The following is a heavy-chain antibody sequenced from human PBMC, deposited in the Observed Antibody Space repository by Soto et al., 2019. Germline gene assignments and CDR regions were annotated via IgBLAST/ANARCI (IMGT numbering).Heavy chain of an antibody. Sequence: QVQLQESGPGLVKPSQTLSLTCTVSGGSISSGGYYWSWIRQNPGTGLEWIGYIYYSGTTNYNPSLNSRLTISVDTSKTQFSLKLNSMTAADPAVYYCARDESATDAFDIWGQGTMVTVSS. CDR3: ARDESATDAFDI. CDR1: GGSISSGGYY. D-gene: IGHD5-12*01. CDR2: IYYSGTT. V-gene: IGHV4-31*03. J-gene: IGHJ3*02.